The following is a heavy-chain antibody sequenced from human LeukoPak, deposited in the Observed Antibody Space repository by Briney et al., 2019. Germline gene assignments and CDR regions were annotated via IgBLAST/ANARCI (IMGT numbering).Heavy chain of an antibody. CDR1: GGSISSYY. CDR3: ARSGGWRSSYFDY. J-gene: IGHJ4*02. D-gene: IGHD6-19*01. CDR2: IYYSGST. Sequence: SETLSLTCTVSGGSISSYYWSWIRQPPGKGLEWIGYIYYSGSTNYNPSLKSRVTISVDTSKNQFSLKLSSVTAADTAVYYCARSGGWRSSYFDYWGQGTLVTVSS. V-gene: IGHV4-59*12.